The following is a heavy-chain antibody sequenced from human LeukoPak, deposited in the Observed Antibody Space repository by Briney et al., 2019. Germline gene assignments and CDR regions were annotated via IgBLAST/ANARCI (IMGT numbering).Heavy chain of an antibody. D-gene: IGHD3-10*01. CDR3: ARNPFWFGELSGLFDP. J-gene: IGHJ5*02. V-gene: IGHV4-39*01. CDR2: IYYSGST. CDR1: GGSISSSSYY. Sequence: SETLSLTCTVSGGSISSSSYYWGWIRQPPGKGLEWIGSIYYSGSTYYNPSLKSRVTISVDTSKNQFSLKLSSVTAADTAVYYCARNPFWFGELSGLFDPWGQGTLVTVSS.